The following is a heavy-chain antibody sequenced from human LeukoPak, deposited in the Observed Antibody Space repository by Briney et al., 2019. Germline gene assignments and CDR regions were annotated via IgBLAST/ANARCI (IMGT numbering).Heavy chain of an antibody. CDR3: ASLVGHCSGGSCYSGGFEI. V-gene: IGHV4-38-2*01. CDR1: GYSISSGYY. Sequence: SETLSLRCDVSGYSISSGYYWAWIRQPPGKGLEWIGNIYQSGSTSYSTSLKSRVTISMDTSKNQFSLKLSSVTAADTAIYYCASLVGHCSGGSCYSGGFEIWGHRAKVTVSS. J-gene: IGHJ3*02. CDR2: IYQSGST. D-gene: IGHD2-15*01.